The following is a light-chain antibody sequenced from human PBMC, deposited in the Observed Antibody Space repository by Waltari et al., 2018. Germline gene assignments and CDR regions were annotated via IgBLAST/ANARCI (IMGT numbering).Light chain of an antibody. CDR3: QHYYSTPLA. V-gene: IGKV4-1*01. CDR2: WAS. CDR1: QSVLSRSNNKNY. J-gene: IGKJ4*01. Sequence: DIVMTQSPDSLAVSLGERAPIHCRSSQSVLSRSNNKNYLAWYQRKQGQPPKLLIEWASTRESGVPARFSGSGSGTDFTLTISSLQAEDVAVYYCQHYYSTPLAFGGGTKVEIK.